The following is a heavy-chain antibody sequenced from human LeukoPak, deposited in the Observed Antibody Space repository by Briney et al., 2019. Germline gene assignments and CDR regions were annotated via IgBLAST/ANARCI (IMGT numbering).Heavy chain of an antibody. CDR2: IIPIFGTA. J-gene: IGHJ6*03. CDR1: GGTFSSYA. Sequence: GASVKVSCKASGGTFSSYAISWVRRAPGQGLEWMGGIIPIFGTANYAQKFQGRVTITADESTSTAYMELSSLRSEDTAVYYCARGVVVPAATGYYYYMDVWGKGTTVTVSS. D-gene: IGHD2-2*01. V-gene: IGHV1-69*13. CDR3: ARGVVVPAATGYYYYMDV.